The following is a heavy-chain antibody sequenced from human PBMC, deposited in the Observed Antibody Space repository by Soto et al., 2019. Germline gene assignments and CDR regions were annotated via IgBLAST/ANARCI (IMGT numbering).Heavy chain of an antibody. D-gene: IGHD2-21*02. CDR2: INIGSGNT. J-gene: IGHJ6*02. CDR3: ASDGGDLGYRLIYYYYSGMDV. V-gene: IGHV1-3*05. Sequence: QVQLVQSGAEEKKPGASVKVSCKASGYAFSSYAMHWVRQAPGQRLEWMGWINIGSGNTEYSQNFQDRITITRDTSASTVYMDLSSLSSEDTAVYYCASDGGDLGYRLIYYYYSGMDVWGQGTTVSVSS. CDR1: GYAFSSYA.